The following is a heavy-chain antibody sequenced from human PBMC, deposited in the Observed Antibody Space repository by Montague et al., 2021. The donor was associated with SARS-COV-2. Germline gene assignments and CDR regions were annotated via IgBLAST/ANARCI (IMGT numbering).Heavy chain of an antibody. CDR2: IYYDGTT. Sequence: SETLSLTCTVSGGSISNTNYYWGWVRRPPGKGLEWIGSIYYDGTTYYNPSLESRLTMSVDTSKKQFSLKVKSLTAADTAVYYCARRNYYGSGRYYNSGFDPWGQGTLVTVSS. V-gene: IGHV4-39*01. D-gene: IGHD3-10*01. CDR3: ARRNYYGSGRYYNSGFDP. J-gene: IGHJ5*02. CDR1: GGSISNTNYY.